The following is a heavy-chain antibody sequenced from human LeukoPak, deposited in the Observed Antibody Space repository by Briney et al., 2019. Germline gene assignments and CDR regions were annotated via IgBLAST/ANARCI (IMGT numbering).Heavy chain of an antibody. CDR1: GGSISSYY. CDR3: ARPSSGSYSYAFDI. V-gene: IGHV4-59*08. J-gene: IGHJ3*02. CDR2: IYYSGST. Sequence: SETLSLTCTVSGGSISSYYWSWIRQPPGKGLEWIGYIYYSGSTNYNPSLKSRVTISVDTSKNQFSLKLSSVTAADTAVYYCARPSSGSYSYAFDIWGRGTMVTVSS. D-gene: IGHD3-10*01.